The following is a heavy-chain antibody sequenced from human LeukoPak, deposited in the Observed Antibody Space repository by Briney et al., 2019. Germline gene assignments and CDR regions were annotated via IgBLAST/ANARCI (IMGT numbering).Heavy chain of an antibody. V-gene: IGHV1-18*01. Sequence: ASVKVSCKASGYTFTSYGISWVRQAPGQGLEWMGWIRAYNGNTNYAQKLQGRVTMTTDTSTSTAYMELRSLRSDDTAVYYCARVQTILRYFDWLPHYYYYYMDVWGKGTTVTVSS. D-gene: IGHD3-9*01. J-gene: IGHJ6*03. CDR3: ARVQTILRYFDWLPHYYYYYMDV. CDR1: GYTFTSYG. CDR2: IRAYNGNT.